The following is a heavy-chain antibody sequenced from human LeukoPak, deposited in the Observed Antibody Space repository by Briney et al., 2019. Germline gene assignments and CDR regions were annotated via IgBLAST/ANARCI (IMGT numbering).Heavy chain of an antibody. CDR1: GFTFSGYD. J-gene: IGHJ4*02. Sequence: PGRSLSLSCAASGFTFSGYDMHWVRQAPGKGLEWVAVIWFEGSNKYYANSVKGRFTISRDNSKNTLYLQMNSLRAEDTAVYYCARGPGGMGQYYFNYWGQGTLVTVSS. CDR2: IWFEGSNK. CDR3: ARGPGGMGQYYFNY. V-gene: IGHV3-33*01. D-gene: IGHD1-14*01.